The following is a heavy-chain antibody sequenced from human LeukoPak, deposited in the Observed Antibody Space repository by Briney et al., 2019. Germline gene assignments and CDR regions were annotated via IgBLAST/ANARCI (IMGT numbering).Heavy chain of an antibody. CDR1: GYTFTSYY. J-gene: IGHJ5*02. CDR3: ARAYSNIWYWFDP. V-gene: IGHV1-46*01. D-gene: IGHD6-13*01. CDR2: INPSSVTT. Sequence: ASVTVSRKASGYTFTSYYIHWVRLAPGQGLEWMGIINPSSVTTTYAQKFQGRVTMTRDTSTSTVYMELSSLRSEDTAIYFCARAYSNIWYWFDPWGQGTLVTVSS.